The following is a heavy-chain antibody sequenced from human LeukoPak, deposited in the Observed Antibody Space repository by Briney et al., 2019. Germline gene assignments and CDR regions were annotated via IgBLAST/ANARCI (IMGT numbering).Heavy chain of an antibody. CDR3: ATLVLISSLSLGAFDI. J-gene: IGHJ3*02. CDR2: IKQDGSEK. Sequence: GGSLRLSCAASGFTFSSYWMSWVRQAPGKGLEWVANIKQDGSEKYYVDSVKGRFTISRDNSKNTLYLQMNSLRAEDTAVYYCATLVLISSLSLGAFDIWGQGTMVTVSS. CDR1: GFTFSSYW. V-gene: IGHV3-7*03. D-gene: IGHD6-6*01.